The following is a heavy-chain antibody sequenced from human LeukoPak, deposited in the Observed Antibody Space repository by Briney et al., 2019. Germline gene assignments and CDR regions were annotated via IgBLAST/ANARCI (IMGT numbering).Heavy chain of an antibody. CDR3: QRTMVRGELDY. CDR2: IYSGGST. D-gene: IGHD3-10*01. J-gene: IGHJ4*02. Sequence: GGSLRLSCAASGFTVSSNYMSWIRQAPGKGLEWVSVIYSGGSTYYADSVKGRFAISRDNSKNTLYLQMNSLRAEDTAVYYCQRTMVRGELDYWGQGTLVTVSS. CDR1: GFTVSSNY. V-gene: IGHV3-53*01.